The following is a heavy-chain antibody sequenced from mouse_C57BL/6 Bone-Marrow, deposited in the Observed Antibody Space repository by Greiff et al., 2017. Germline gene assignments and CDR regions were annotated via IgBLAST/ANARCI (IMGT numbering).Heavy chain of an antibody. CDR3: ARKWDYYGSSPYAMNY. V-gene: IGHV2-2*01. J-gene: IGHJ4*01. D-gene: IGHD1-1*01. CDR1: GFSLTSYG. Sequence: VQLQQSGPGLVQPSQSLSITCTVSGFSLTSYGVHWVRQSPGKGLEWLGVIWSGGSTDYNAAFISRLSISKDNSKSQVFFKMNSLQADDTAIYYCARKWDYYGSSPYAMNYWGQGTSVTVSS. CDR2: IWSGGST.